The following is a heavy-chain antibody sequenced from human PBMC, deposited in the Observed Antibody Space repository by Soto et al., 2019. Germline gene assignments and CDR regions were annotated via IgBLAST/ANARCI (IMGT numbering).Heavy chain of an antibody. Sequence: EVQLLESGGDLVQPGGSLRLSCAASGFTFNSYALAWVRQAPGKGLEWVSTISASGGSKYYADSVEGRFTISRDNSKNTLFLKMNSLRADDTAVYYCAKGGMSATTWFNWLDPWGQGTLVTVSS. CDR1: GFTFNSYA. CDR3: AKGGMSATTWFNWLDP. J-gene: IGHJ5*02. V-gene: IGHV3-23*01. D-gene: IGHD1-7*01. CDR2: ISASGGSK.